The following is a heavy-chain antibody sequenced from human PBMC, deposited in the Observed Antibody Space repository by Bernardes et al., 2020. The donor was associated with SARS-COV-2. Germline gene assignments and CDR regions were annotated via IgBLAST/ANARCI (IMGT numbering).Heavy chain of an antibody. J-gene: IGHJ4*02. D-gene: IGHD2-2*01. V-gene: IGHV3-64D*06. CDR1: GFTFGSFA. CDR3: VKAPGCGPSCYLTDY. CDR2: ISRDGDIA. Sequence: GGSRRLSCTASGFTFGSFAMHWVRQAPGKGLEYVSIISRDGDIAKYADSVKGRFTVSRDNSKSTLYLQMSSLRPEDAAVYYCVKAPGCGPSCYLTDYWGKGTLVTVSS.